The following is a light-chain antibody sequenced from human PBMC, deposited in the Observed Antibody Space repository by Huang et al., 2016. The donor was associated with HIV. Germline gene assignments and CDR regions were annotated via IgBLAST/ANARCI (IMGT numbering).Light chain of an antibody. CDR1: QSVSTTY. V-gene: IGKV3-20*01. CDR3: QQYGSSPIT. Sequence: EIVLTQSPGTRSLSPGERATLSCRASQSVSTTYFAWYQQKPGQAPRLLIYGASSRAPGIPDRFSGSGSGTDFTLTISRLEPEDFVVYYCQQYGSSPITFGQGTRLEIK. CDR2: GAS. J-gene: IGKJ5*01.